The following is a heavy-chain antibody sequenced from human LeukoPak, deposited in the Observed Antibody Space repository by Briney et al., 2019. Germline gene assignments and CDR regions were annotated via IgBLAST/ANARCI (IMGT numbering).Heavy chain of an antibody. CDR3: ARLSAYYYGSQFYYYMDV. CDR2: ISNSDYST. D-gene: IGHD3-10*01. CDR1: GFTFSSYA. Sequence: GGSLRLSCAASGFTFSSYAMSWVRQAPGKGLEWVSTISNSDYSTYYADSVKGRFTISRANSKNTLYLQMNSLRAEDTALYYCARLSAYYYGSQFYYYMDVWGKGTTVTVS. J-gene: IGHJ6*03. V-gene: IGHV3-23*01.